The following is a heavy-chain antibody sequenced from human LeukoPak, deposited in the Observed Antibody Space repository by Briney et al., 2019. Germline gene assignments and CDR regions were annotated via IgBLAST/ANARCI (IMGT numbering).Heavy chain of an antibody. D-gene: IGHD4-11*01. CDR1: GFTFSDYY. CDR2: ISSSGSTI. CDR3: ARGLTTYYYYYMDV. V-gene: IGHV3-11*04. Sequence: PGGSLRLSCAASGFTFSDYYMSWIRQAPGKGLEWVSYISSSGSTIYYADSVKGRFTISRDNAKNSLYLQMNSLRAEDTAVHYCARGLTTYYYYYMDVWGKGTTVTVSS. J-gene: IGHJ6*03.